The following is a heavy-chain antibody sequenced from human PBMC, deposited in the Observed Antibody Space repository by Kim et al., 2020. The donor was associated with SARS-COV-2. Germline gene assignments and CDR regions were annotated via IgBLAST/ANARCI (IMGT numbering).Heavy chain of an antibody. V-gene: IGHV4-30-4*01. J-gene: IGHJ5*02. Sequence: SETLSLTCTVSGGSISSGDYYWSWIRQPPGKGLEWIGYIYYSGSTYYNPSLKSRVTISVDTSKNQFSLKLSSVTAADTAVYYCARGGGYSGSYPSWGQGTLVTVSS. CDR1: GGSISSGDYY. CDR2: IYYSGST. CDR3: ARGGGYSGSYPS. D-gene: IGHD1-26*01.